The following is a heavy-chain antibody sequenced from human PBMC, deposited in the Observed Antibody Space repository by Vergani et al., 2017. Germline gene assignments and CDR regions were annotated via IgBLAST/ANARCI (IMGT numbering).Heavy chain of an antibody. CDR3: ARGEYGILTGYRY. Sequence: QVQVVQSGAEVKKSGASVKVSCKTSGYTFSNYYMHWVRQAPGQGLEWMVIINPSGGHTNYAQKFQGRVTMTRDTSTSTVYMELSSLRSEDTAIYYCARGEYGILTGYRYWGQGTLVTVSA. CDR1: GYTFSNYY. D-gene: IGHD3-9*01. V-gene: IGHV1-46*03. CDR2: INPSGGHT. J-gene: IGHJ4*02.